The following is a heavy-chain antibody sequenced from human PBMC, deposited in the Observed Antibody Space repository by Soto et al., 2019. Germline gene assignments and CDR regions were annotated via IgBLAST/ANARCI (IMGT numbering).Heavy chain of an antibody. CDR1: GFTLSSYA. J-gene: IGHJ4*02. CDR3: ARDRSDV. CDR2: ISFDGNNG. V-gene: IGHV3-30-3*01. Sequence: HPGGSLRLSCAASGFTLSSYAMYWVRQAPGKGLEWVAFISFDGNNGYADSVKGRFTISRDNSKNTVYLQMNSLRGEDTAVYYCARDRSDVWGQGTLVTVSS.